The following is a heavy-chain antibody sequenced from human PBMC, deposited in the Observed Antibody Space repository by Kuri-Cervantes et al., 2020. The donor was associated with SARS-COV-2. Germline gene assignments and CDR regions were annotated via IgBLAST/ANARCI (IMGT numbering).Heavy chain of an antibody. Sequence: SQTLSLTCAVYGGSFSGYYWSWIRQPPGKGLEWIGEINHSGSTNYNPSLKSRVTISVDTSKNQFPLKLSSVTAADTAVYYCARFSSGYYGSGSYYATYYYGMDVWGQGTTVTVSS. CDR2: INHSGST. J-gene: IGHJ6*02. CDR3: ARFSSGYYGSGSYYATYYYGMDV. CDR1: GGSFSGYY. V-gene: IGHV4-34*01. D-gene: IGHD3-10*01.